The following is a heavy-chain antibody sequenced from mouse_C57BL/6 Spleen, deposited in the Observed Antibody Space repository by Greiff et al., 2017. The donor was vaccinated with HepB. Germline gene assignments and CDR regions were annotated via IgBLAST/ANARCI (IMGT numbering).Heavy chain of an antibody. V-gene: IGHV1-82*01. CDR3: AKGSVGRYFDY. CDR2: IYPGDGDT. CDR1: GYAFSSSW. J-gene: IGHJ2*01. Sequence: VQRVESGPELVKPGASVKISCKASGYAFSSSWMNWVKQRPGKGLEWIGRIYPGDGDTNYNGKFKGKATLTADKSSSTAYMQLSSLTSEDSAVYFCAKGSVGRYFDYWGQGTTLTVSS. D-gene: IGHD3-3*01.